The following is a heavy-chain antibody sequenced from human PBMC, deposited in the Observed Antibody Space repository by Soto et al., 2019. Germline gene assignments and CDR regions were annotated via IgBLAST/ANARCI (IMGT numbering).Heavy chain of an antibody. CDR1: GFTFSSYS. J-gene: IGHJ4*02. Sequence: EVQLVESGGGLVKPGGSLRLSCAASGFTFSSYSMNWVRQAPGKGLEWVSSISSSSSYIYYEDSVKGRFTISRDNAKNSLYLQMNSLRAEDTAVYYCARDRHSYDILTGSGNYWGQGTLVTVSS. D-gene: IGHD3-9*01. CDR3: ARDRHSYDILTGSGNY. CDR2: ISSSSSYI. V-gene: IGHV3-21*01.